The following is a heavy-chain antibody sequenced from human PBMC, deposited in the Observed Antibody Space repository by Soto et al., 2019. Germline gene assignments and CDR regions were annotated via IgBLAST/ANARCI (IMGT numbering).Heavy chain of an antibody. D-gene: IGHD6-19*01. CDR3: ARERWSSGLDFDY. J-gene: IGHJ4*02. CDR1: GGSVSSGSYY. Sequence: SETLSLTCTVSGGSVSSGSYYWSWIQQPPGKGLEWIGYIYYSGSTNYNPSLKSRVTISVDTSKNQFSLKLSSVTAADTAVYYCARERWSSGLDFDYWGQGTLVTVSS. V-gene: IGHV4-61*01. CDR2: IYYSGST.